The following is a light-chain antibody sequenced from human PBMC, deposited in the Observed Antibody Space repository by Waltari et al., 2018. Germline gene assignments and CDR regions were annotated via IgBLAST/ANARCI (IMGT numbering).Light chain of an antibody. CDR2: DAS. V-gene: IGKV3-11*01. J-gene: IGKJ4*01. CDR1: QSVRTY. CDR3: QERSNWPGGA. Sequence: EIVLTQSPATLSLSPGERAPLSCRASQSVRTYLAWYQHRPGQAPRLLIYDASNRATDIPARFSGSGSGTDFTLTISSLQPEDFAVYYCQERSNWPGGAFGGGTKVEI.